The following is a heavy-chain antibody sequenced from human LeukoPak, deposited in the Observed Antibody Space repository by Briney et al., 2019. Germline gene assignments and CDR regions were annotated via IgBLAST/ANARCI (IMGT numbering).Heavy chain of an antibody. V-gene: IGHV4-59*12. CDR3: ASPYDSSGYYGDTRPFDY. CDR2: IYYSGST. Sequence: SETLSLTCTVSGGSISNYYWSWIRQPPGKGLEWVGYIYYSGSTNYNPSLKSRVTISVDTSKNQFSLKLSSVTAADTAVYYCASPYDSSGYYGDTRPFDYWGQGTLVTVSS. D-gene: IGHD3-22*01. CDR1: GGSISNYY. J-gene: IGHJ4*02.